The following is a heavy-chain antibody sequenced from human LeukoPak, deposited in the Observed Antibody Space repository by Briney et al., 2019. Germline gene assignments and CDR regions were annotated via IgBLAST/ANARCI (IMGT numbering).Heavy chain of an antibody. CDR3: ARVYSSSHIFVY. CDR1: GGSISSGGYY. D-gene: IGHD6-6*01. CDR2: IYYSGST. Sequence: SQTLSLTCAVSGGSISSGGYYWSWIRQHPGKGLEWIGYIYYSGSTYYNPSLKSRVTISVDTSKNQFSLKLSSVTAADTAVYYCARVYSSSHIFVYWGQGTLVTVSS. J-gene: IGHJ4*02. V-gene: IGHV4-31*11.